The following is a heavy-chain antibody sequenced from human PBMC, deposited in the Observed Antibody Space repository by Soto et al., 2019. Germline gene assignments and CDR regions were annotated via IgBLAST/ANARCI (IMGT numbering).Heavy chain of an antibody. CDR3: ARGYCSGGSCYHDFDY. J-gene: IGHJ4*02. CDR1: GYTFTSYG. Sequence: GASVKVSCKASGYTFTSYGISWVRQAPGQGLEWMGWISAYNGNTNYAQKLQGRVTMTTDTSTSTAYMELRSLRSDDTAVYFCARGYCSGGSCYHDFDYWGQGALVTVSS. V-gene: IGHV1-18*01. CDR2: ISAYNGNT. D-gene: IGHD2-15*01.